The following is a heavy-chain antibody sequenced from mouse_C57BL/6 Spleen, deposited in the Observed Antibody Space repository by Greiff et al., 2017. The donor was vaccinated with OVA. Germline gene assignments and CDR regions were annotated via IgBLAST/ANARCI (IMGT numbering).Heavy chain of an antibody. J-gene: IGHJ4*01. D-gene: IGHD1-1*01. Sequence: QVQLKQPGAELVKPGASVKLSCKASGYTFTSYWMHWVKQRPGRGLEWIGRIDPNSGGTKSNEKFKSKATLTVDKPSSTAYMQLSSLTSEDSAVYDWARPYGRSYVGAMDYWGQGTSVTVSS. CDR1: GYTFTSYW. CDR3: ARPYGRSYVGAMDY. V-gene: IGHV1-72*01. CDR2: IDPNSGGT.